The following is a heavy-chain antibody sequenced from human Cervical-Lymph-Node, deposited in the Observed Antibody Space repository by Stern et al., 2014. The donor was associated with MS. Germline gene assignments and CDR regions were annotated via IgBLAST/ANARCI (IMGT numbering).Heavy chain of an antibody. CDR3: ARGAPPEN. V-gene: IGHV5-51*03. J-gene: IGHJ4*02. CDR2: IYPSNSDP. CDR1: GYSFTNYW. D-gene: IGHD1-26*01. Sequence: VQLVQSGAEVKKPGESLKISCKTAGYSFTNYWIGWVRQMPGKGLEWMGIIYPSNSDPRYSPSSQGQVIISADKSIGTAYLQWRSLKASDSGIYYCARGAPPENWGQGTLVTVSS.